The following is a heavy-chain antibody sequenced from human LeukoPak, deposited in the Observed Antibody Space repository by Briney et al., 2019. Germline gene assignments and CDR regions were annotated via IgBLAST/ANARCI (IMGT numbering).Heavy chain of an antibody. V-gene: IGHV1-2*02. J-gene: IGHJ5*02. D-gene: IGHD6-19*01. CDR2: INPNSGGT. CDR1: GYTFTGYY. Sequence: ASVKVSCKASGYTFTGYYIHWVRQAPGQGLEWMGWINPNSGGTKYAQKFQGRVTMTRDTSISTAYMGLSRLRSDDTAVYYCAKGRVVAGTKSLTYIWFDPWGQGTLVTVSS. CDR3: AKGRVVAGTKSLTYIWFDP.